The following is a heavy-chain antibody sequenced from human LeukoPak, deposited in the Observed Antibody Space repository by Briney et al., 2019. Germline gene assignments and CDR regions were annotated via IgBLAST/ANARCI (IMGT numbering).Heavy chain of an antibody. D-gene: IGHD1-14*01. CDR1: GGSISSSNW. Sequence: PSETLSLTCAVSGGSISSSNWWSWVRPPPGKGLEWIGEIYHSGSTNYNPSLKSRVTISVDKSKNQFSLKLSSVTAADTAVYSCARGSNNRNVDTFDIWGQGTMVTVSS. CDR3: ARGSNNRNVDTFDI. V-gene: IGHV4-4*02. CDR2: IYHSGST. J-gene: IGHJ3*02.